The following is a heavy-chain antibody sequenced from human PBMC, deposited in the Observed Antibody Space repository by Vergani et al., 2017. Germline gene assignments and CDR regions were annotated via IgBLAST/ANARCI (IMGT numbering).Heavy chain of an antibody. J-gene: IGHJ3*02. CDR3: ARGLGLSDAFDI. CDR2: INHSGST. CDR1: GGSISSGGYY. Sequence: QVQLQESGPGLVKPSQTLSLTCTVSGGSISSGGYYWSWIRQHPGKGLEWIGEINHSGSTNYNPSLKSRVTISVDTSKNQFSLKLSSVTAADTAVDYCARGLGLSDAFDIWGQGTMVTVSS. V-gene: IGHV4-31*03.